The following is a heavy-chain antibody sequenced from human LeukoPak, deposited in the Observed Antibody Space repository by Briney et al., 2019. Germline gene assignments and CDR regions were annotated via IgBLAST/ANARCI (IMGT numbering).Heavy chain of an antibody. CDR2: INAGNGNT. D-gene: IGHD4-17*01. J-gene: IGHJ6*04. CDR3: ASSHGDYYYYGMDV. Sequence: GASVTVSYKASGYTFTIYAMHWVGQAPGQRREGMGWINAGNGNTKYSQKFQGRVTITRDTSASTAYMELSSLRSEDTAVYYCASSHGDYYYYGMDVWGKGTTVTVSS. CDR1: GYTFTIYA. V-gene: IGHV1-3*01.